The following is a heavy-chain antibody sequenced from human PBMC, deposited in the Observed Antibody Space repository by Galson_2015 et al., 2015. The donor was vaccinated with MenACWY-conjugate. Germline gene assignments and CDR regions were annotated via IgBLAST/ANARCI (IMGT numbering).Heavy chain of an antibody. J-gene: IGHJ2*01. CDR3: ARHSGSGGNQFLYFHL. D-gene: IGHD4-23*01. V-gene: IGHV5-51*01. Sequence: QSGAEVKKPGESLQISCKGSGYKFSNYWLGWVRQMPGKGLEWMGNIYPVDSDTKYSPSFEGQVTISADKSIATAYLQCSSLKASDHAIYYCARHSGSGGNQFLYFHLWGRGTLVTVSS. CDR2: IYPVDSDT. CDR1: GYKFSNYW.